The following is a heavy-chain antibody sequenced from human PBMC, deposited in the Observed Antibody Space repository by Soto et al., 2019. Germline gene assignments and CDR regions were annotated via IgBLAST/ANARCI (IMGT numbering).Heavy chain of an antibody. CDR2: IYPGDSDT. CDR3: ARSFTMVRGVTGFYFDY. V-gene: IGHV5-51*01. J-gene: IGHJ4*02. CDR1: GYSFTSYW. D-gene: IGHD3-10*01. Sequence: PGESLKISCKGSGYSFTSYWIGWVRQMPGKGLEWMGIIYPGDSDTRYSPSFQGQVTISADKSISTAYLQWSSLKASDTAMYYSARSFTMVRGVTGFYFDYWGQGTLVTVSS.